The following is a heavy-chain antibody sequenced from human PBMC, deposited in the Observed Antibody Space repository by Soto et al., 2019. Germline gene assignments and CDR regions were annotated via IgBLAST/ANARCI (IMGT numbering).Heavy chain of an antibody. V-gene: IGHV3-21*01. CDR1: GFTFSSYS. D-gene: IGHD3-22*01. CDR3: ARDAPYYDSSGYYSSPRGRRLDY. Sequence: GGSLRLSCAASGFTFSSYSMNWVRQAPGKGLEWVSSISSSSSYIYYADSVKGRFTISRDNAKNSLYLQMNSLRAEDTAVYYCARDAPYYDSSGYYSSPRGRRLDYWGQGTLVTVSS. CDR2: ISSSSSYI. J-gene: IGHJ4*02.